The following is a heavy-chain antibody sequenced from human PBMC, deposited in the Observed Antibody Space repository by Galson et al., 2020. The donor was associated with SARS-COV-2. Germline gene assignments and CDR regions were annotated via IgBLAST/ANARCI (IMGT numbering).Heavy chain of an antibody. CDR3: AKEGQQLLRGAWYYYYGMDV. Sequence: ASVKVSCKVSGYTLTELSMHWVRQAPGKGLEWMGGFDPEDGETIYAQKFQVRVTMTEDTSTDTAYMELSSLRSEDTAVYYCAKEGQQLLRGAWYYYYGMDVWGQGTTVTVSS. D-gene: IGHD6-13*01. CDR2: FDPEDGET. J-gene: IGHJ6*02. V-gene: IGHV1-24*01. CDR1: GYTLTELS.